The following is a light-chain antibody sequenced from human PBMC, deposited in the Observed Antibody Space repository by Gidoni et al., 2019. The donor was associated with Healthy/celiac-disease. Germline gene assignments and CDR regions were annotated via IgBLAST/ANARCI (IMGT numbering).Light chain of an antibody. CDR3: QAWDSSTGV. V-gene: IGLV3-1*01. J-gene: IGLJ2*01. CDR1: KLGDKY. Sequence: SYELTQPPSGSVPPGQTASITCSGDKLGDKYACWYQQKPGQSPVLVIYQDSKRLSGIPERFSGSNSGNTATLTISGTQAMDEADYYCQAWDSSTGVFGGGTKLTVL. CDR2: QDS.